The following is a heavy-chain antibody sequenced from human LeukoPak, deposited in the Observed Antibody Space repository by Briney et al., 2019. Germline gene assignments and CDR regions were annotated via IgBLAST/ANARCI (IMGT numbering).Heavy chain of an antibody. Sequence: SETLSLTCIVSGGSISSYYWSWIRQPAGKGLEWIGRIYTSGSTNYNPSLKSRVTMSVDTSKNQFSLKLSSVTAADTAVYYCARDKYYYDSGSYLFDYWGQGTLVTVSS. CDR2: IYTSGST. D-gene: IGHD3-10*01. J-gene: IGHJ4*02. CDR1: GGSISSYY. V-gene: IGHV4-4*07. CDR3: ARDKYYYDSGSYLFDY.